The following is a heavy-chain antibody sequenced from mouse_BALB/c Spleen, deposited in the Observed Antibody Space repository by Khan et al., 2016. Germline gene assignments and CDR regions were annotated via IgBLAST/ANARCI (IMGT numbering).Heavy chain of an antibody. J-gene: IGHJ1*01. CDR2: ISDGGSYT. Sequence: EVELVEPGGGLVKPGGSLKLSCAASGFTFSDYYMYWVRQTPEKRLEWVATISDGGSYTYYPDSVKGRFTISRDNAKNNLYLQMSSLKSEDTAMYYCARGLNWYFDVWGAGTTVTVSS. V-gene: IGHV5-4*02. CDR1: GFTFSDYY. CDR3: ARGLNWYFDV.